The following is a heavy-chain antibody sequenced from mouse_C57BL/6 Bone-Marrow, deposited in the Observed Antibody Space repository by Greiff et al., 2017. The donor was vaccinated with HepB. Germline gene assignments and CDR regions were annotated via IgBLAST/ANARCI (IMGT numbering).Heavy chain of an antibody. CDR2: INPYNGDT. V-gene: IGHV1-37*01. Sequence: EVQLQQPGPELVKPGASVKISCKASGYSFTGYFMHWVKQSHGKSLEWIGRINPYNGDTVYNQKFKGKATLTVDKSSSTAHMELLSLTSEDFAVYYWARHYGNSYWYCDDWGTGTTVTVSS. CDR1: GYSFTGYF. J-gene: IGHJ1*03. D-gene: IGHD1-1*01. CDR3: ARHYGNSYWYCDD.